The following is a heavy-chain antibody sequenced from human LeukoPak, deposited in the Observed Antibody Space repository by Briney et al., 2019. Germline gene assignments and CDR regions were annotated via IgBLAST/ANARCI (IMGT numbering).Heavy chain of an antibody. V-gene: IGHV3-23*01. CDR3: VRGVPKTSYYYYYMDV. CDR2: ISGSGGST. CDR1: GFTFDDYA. D-gene: IGHD4-11*01. Sequence: GGSLRLSCAASGFTFDDYAMHWVRQAPGKGLEWVSGISGSGGSTYYADSVKGRFTISRDNAKNSLYLQMNSLRAEDTAVYYCVRGVPKTSYYYYYMDVWGKGTTVTVSS. J-gene: IGHJ6*03.